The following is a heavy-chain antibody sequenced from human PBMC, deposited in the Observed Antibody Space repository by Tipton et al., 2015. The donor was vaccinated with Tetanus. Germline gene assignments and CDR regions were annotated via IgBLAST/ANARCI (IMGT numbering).Heavy chain of an antibody. V-gene: IGHV4-39*01. CDR1: GGSLFSGSFY. CDR3: ARTWGVWVTSIDAFDI. CDR2: IYYNGNT. D-gene: IGHD3-16*01. Sequence: TLSLTCTVSGGSLFSGSFYWAWIRQPPGKGLEWIGNIYYNGNTYYLSSLKSRVTISADTSKNQFSLKLSSVTAADTAVYYCARTWGVWVTSIDAFDIWGQGTKVAVSS. J-gene: IGHJ3*02.